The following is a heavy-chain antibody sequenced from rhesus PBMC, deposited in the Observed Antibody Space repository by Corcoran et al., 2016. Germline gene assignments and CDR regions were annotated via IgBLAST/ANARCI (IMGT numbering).Heavy chain of an antibody. J-gene: IGHJ4*01. CDR2: INSGGGST. D-gene: IGHD6-31*01. CDR1: GFTFSSYW. CDR3: AKPAGIAAAGSIYFDY. V-gene: IGHV3S25*01. Sequence: EVQLVESGGGLAKPGGYLRLSCAASGFTFSSYWMTWVRQALGKGLEWVSAINSGGGSTSYADSVKGRFTISRDNSKNTLSLQMNSLRAEDTAVYYCAKPAGIAAAGSIYFDYWGQGVLVTVSS.